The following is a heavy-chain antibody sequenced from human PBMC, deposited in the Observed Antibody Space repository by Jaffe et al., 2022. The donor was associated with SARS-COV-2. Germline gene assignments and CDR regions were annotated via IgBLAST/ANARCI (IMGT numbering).Heavy chain of an antibody. CDR1: GYSFTSYW. CDR3: ARHSIDQGTFDWLVVGAFDI. CDR2: IYPGDSDT. Sequence: EVQLVQSGAEVKKPGESLKISCKGSGYSFTSYWIGWVRQMPGKGLEWMGIIYPGDSDTRYSPSFQGQVTISADKSISTAYLQWSSLKASDTAMYYCARHSIDQGTFDWLVVGAFDIWGQGTMVTVSS. D-gene: IGHD3-9*01. J-gene: IGHJ3*02. V-gene: IGHV5-51*01.